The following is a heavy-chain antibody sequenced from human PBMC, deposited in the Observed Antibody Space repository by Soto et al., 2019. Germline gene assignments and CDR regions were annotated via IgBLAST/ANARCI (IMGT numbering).Heavy chain of an antibody. CDR1: GYSFTSYW. CDR2: IDPSDSYT. J-gene: IGHJ6*02. D-gene: IGHD1-26*01. CDR3: VSHGIVGAYYYGMDV. V-gene: IGHV5-10-1*01. Sequence: PGESLKISCKGSGYSFTSYWISWVRQMPGKGLEWMGRIDPSDSYTNYSPSFQGHVTISADKSISTAYLQWSSLKASDTAMYYCVSHGIVGAYYYGMDVWGQGTTVTVSS.